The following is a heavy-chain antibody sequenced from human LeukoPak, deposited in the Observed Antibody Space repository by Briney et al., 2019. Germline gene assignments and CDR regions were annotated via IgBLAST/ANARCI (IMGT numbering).Heavy chain of an antibody. J-gene: IGHJ4*02. CDR3: ATGIQHSTNCFEY. Sequence: ASVKVSCKASGYTFSDYGLSWVRQAPGQGLEWMGWISAYNGNTNYAQKFQDRFTMTTDTSTSTAYMELRSLRSDDTAVYYCATGIQHSTNCFEYWGQGTLVTVSS. CDR2: ISAYNGNT. D-gene: IGHD6-13*01. CDR1: GYTFSDYG. V-gene: IGHV1-18*01.